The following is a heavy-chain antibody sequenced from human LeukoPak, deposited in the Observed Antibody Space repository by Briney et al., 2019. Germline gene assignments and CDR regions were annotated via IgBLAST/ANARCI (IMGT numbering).Heavy chain of an antibody. CDR2: ISSSSSYI. CDR3: ARDNSGYSFDP. D-gene: IGHD7-27*01. J-gene: IGHJ5*02. Sequence: GGSLRLSCAASGFTFSSYSMTWVRQAPGKGLEWASSISSSSSYIYYADLVKGRFTISRDNAKNSLYLQMNSLRAEDTAVYYCARDNSGYSFDPWGREPWSPSPQ. V-gene: IGHV3-21*01. CDR1: GFTFSSYS.